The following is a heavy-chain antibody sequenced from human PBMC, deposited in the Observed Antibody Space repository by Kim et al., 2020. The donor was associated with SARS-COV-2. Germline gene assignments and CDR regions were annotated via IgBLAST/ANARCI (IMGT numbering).Heavy chain of an antibody. CDR3: ARDQSAGYSSSGNDY. J-gene: IGHJ4*02. D-gene: IGHD6-13*01. V-gene: IGHV3-30*07. Sequence: AESVKGRFTISRDNSKNTLYLQMKSLKAEETAVYYCARDQSAGYSSSGNDYWGQGTLVTVSS.